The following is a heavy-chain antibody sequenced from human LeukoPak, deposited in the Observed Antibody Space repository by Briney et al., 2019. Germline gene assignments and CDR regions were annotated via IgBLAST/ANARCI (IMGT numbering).Heavy chain of an antibody. CDR3: ARDRLNRAYCGNDCYSAAFDY. CDR2: ISRDGKRQ. D-gene: IGHD2-21*02. V-gene: IGHV3-30*03. Sequence: GGSLRLSCATSGFIFNNYDPHWVRQAPGKGLEWLATISRDGKRQFYTDSVKGRFTTSRDDSRNTLYLQMNSLRPEDTAVYYCARDRLNRAYCGNDCYSAAFDYWGQGTLVTVSS. J-gene: IGHJ4*02. CDR1: GFIFNNYD.